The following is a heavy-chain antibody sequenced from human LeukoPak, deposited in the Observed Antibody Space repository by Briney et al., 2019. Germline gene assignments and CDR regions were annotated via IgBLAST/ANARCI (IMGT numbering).Heavy chain of an antibody. J-gene: IGHJ4*02. D-gene: IGHD6-13*01. CDR2: INPNSGGT. V-gene: IGHV1-2*02. Sequence: ASVKVSCKASGYAFTGYYMHWVRQAPRQGLEWMGWINPNSGGTNYAQKFQGRVTMTRDTSISTAYMELSRLRSDDTAVYYCARDTWRVEYSSSWHFDYWGQGTLVTVSS. CDR1: GYAFTGYY. CDR3: ARDTWRVEYSSSWHFDY.